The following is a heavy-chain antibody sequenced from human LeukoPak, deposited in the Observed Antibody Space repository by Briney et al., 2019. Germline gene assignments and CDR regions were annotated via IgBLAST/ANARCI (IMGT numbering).Heavy chain of an antibody. CDR2: SYTSGST. Sequence: SETLSLTCTASGGSISSGSFYWSWIRQPAGKGLEWIGRSYTSGSTNYNPALKRRVTLSVDTSKNLFPLMLSSGTAADTAVYYCARVGLLWFGETTGAFDIWSQGTMVTVSS. V-gene: IGHV4-61*02. CDR1: GGSISSGSFY. CDR3: ARVGLLWFGETTGAFDI. J-gene: IGHJ3*02. D-gene: IGHD3-10*01.